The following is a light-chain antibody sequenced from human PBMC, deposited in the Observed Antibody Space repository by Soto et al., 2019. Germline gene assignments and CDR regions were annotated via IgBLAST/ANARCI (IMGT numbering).Light chain of an antibody. Sequence: QAVVTQEPSLTVSPGGTVTLTCGSSTGPVTSDEYPYWFQQRPGQAPRTLIYEAAIRHSWTPARFSGSLLGGKAALTLSGAQPEDEADYYCLLSEERGVVFGGGTKLTVL. CDR2: EAA. CDR3: LLSEERGVV. J-gene: IGLJ2*01. V-gene: IGLV7-46*01. CDR1: TGPVTSDEY.